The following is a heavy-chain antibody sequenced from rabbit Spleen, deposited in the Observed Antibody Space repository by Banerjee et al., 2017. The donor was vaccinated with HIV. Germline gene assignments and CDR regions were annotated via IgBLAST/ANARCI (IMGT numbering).Heavy chain of an antibody. J-gene: IGHJ6*01. CDR3: ARDTGSSFSSYGMDL. CDR1: GVSFSSSSY. Sequence: QSLEESGGDLVKPGASLTLTCTASGVSFSSSSYICWVRQAPGKGLEWIVCIDAGSGGFTYYASWANGRFTISKTSSTTVTLQMTSLTVADTATYFCARDTGSSFSSYGMDLWGQGTLVTVS. V-gene: IGHV1S40*01. D-gene: IGHD8-1*01. CDR2: IDAGSGGFT.